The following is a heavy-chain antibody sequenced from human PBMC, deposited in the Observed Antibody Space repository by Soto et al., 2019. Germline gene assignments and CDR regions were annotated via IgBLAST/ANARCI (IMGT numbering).Heavy chain of an antibody. CDR2: IYPGHSET. CDR1: GYTFISYW. J-gene: IGHJ4*02. V-gene: IGHV5-51*01. Sequence: GESLKISCQGSGYTFISYWIGWVRQKPGKGLEWLGIIYPGHSETRYSPSFRGQVSISVDKTINTAYLQWDSLKASDTAIYYCARPLFKNGDFRHISYWGQGTLVTVSS. CDR3: ARPLFKNGDFRHISY. D-gene: IGHD1-1*01.